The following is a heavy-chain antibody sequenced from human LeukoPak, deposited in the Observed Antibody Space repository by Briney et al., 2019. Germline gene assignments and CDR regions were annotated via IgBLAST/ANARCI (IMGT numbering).Heavy chain of an antibody. J-gene: IGHJ6*02. D-gene: IGHD2-2*01. V-gene: IGHV1-3*01. CDR2: INAGNGNT. CDR1: GYTFTSYA. CDR3: AREGCSSTSCYDYYYGMDV. Sequence: ASVKVSCKASGYTFTSYAMHWVRQAPGQRLEWMGWINAGNGNTKYSQKFQGRVTITRDTSASTAYMELSSLRSEDTAVYYCAREGCSSTSCYDYYYGMDVWGQGTTVTVSS.